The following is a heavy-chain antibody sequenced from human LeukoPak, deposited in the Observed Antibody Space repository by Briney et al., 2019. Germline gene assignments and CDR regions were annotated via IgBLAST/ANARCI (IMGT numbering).Heavy chain of an antibody. CDR1: GGSISSYY. CDR3: AREGCYDSSGYYAY. Sequence: SETLSLTCTVSGGSISSYYWSWIRQPPGKGLEWIGYIYYSGSTNYNPSLKSRVTISVDTSKNQFSLKLSSVTAADTAVYYCAREGCYDSSGYYAYWGQGTLVTVSS. CDR2: IYYSGST. J-gene: IGHJ4*02. D-gene: IGHD3-22*01. V-gene: IGHV4-59*01.